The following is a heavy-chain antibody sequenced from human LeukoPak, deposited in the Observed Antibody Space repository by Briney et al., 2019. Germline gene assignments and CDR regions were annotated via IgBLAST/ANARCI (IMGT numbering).Heavy chain of an antibody. CDR2: IRSKAYGGTT. V-gene: IGHV3-49*03. Sequence: GGSLRLFCTASGFTFGDYAMSWFRQAPGKGLEWVGFIRSKAYGGTTEYAASVKGRFTISRDDSKSIAYLQMNSLKTEDTAVYYCTRDLDYGDYGFDYWGQGTLVTVSS. CDR1: GFTFGDYA. D-gene: IGHD4-17*01. J-gene: IGHJ4*02. CDR3: TRDLDYGDYGFDY.